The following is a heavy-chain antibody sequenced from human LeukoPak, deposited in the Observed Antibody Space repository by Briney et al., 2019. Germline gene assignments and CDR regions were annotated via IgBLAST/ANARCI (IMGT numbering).Heavy chain of an antibody. CDR3: TREDCSNVRCYGASDA. J-gene: IGHJ5*02. CDR1: GFSFTSYA. CDR2: ISSATHM. V-gene: IGHV3-69-1*01. Sequence: GGPLRRSYFASGFSFTSYAMSLIRQAPGKPLEYFSSISSATHMYYADSVKGRFTISRNNAKNSLFLQMNNLRGEDTAVYYCTREDCSNVRCYGASDAWGQGTLVTVSS. D-gene: IGHD2-2*01.